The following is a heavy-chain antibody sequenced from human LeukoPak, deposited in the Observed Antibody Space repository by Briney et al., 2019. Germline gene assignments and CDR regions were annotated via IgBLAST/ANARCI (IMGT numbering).Heavy chain of an antibody. J-gene: IGHJ4*02. CDR3: ERIRDGDYPDY. Sequence: GGSLRLSCAASGFTVSSTYMSWVRQAPGKGLEWVSLLYSGGGSYYPDSVKGRFTISRDNSKNTLYLQMNSLRAEDTAIYYCERIRDGDYPDYWGQGTLVTVSS. D-gene: IGHD4-17*01. CDR2: LYSGGGS. CDR1: GFTVSSTY. V-gene: IGHV3-66*01.